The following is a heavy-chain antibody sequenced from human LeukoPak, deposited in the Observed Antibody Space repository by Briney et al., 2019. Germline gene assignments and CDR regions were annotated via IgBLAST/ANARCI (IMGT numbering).Heavy chain of an antibody. Sequence: PGGSLRLSCAASGFTFSSYAMSWVRQAPGKGLEWVSAISGSGGSSYYADSLKGRFTISRDNSKNTLYLQMNSLRAEDTAVYYCAGGLYGDYDYWGQGALVTVSS. J-gene: IGHJ4*02. CDR2: ISGSGGSS. CDR3: AGGLYGDYDY. D-gene: IGHD4-17*01. CDR1: GFTFSSYA. V-gene: IGHV3-23*01.